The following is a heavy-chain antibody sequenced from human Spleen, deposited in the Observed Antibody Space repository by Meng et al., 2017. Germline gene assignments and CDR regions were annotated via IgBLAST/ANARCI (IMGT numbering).Heavy chain of an antibody. CDR2: LHSGGST. CDR3: AGDTGLSGSYSAEY. CDR1: EFIVSRNY. D-gene: IGHD3-10*01. J-gene: IGHJ4*02. V-gene: IGHV3-53*05. Sequence: GESLITSWASSEFIVSRNYMSWVRQAPGKGLVWVSVLHSGGSTSYAPPVKGRFTITRDNSKNTPYLQMNSLRAADTAVYCCAGDTGLSGSYSAEYWGPGTLVTVSS.